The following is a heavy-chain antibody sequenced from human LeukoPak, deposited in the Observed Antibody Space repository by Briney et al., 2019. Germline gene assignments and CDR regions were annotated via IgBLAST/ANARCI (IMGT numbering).Heavy chain of an antibody. CDR1: GGSISSYY. D-gene: IGHD3-16*01. CDR2: IYYSGST. J-gene: IGHJ6*02. V-gene: IGHV4-59*01. CDR3: ARAAPSYYDYVWGISHYGMDV. Sequence: SETLSLTCTVSGGSISSYYWSWIRQPSGKGLEWIGYIYYSGSTNYNPSLKSRVTISVDTSKNQFSLKLSSVTAADTAVYYCARAAPSYYDYVWGISHYGMDVWGQGTTVTVSS.